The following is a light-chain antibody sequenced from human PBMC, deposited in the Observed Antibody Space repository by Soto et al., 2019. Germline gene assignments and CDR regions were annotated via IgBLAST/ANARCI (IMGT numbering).Light chain of an antibody. V-gene: IGLV1-47*02. CDR1: SSNIGRNY. CDR3: AAWDDSLSGPV. CDR2: STS. Sequence: QSVLTQPPSASGTPGQRVTISCSGGSSNIGRNYVDWYQQLPGTAPKLLIYSTSQRPSGVPDRFSGSKSGTSASLAISGLRSEDEADYHCAAWDDSLSGPVFGGGTQLTVL. J-gene: IGLJ2*01.